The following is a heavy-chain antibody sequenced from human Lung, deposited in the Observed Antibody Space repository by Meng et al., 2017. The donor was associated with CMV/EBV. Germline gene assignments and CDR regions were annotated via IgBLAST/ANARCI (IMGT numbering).Heavy chain of an antibody. V-gene: IGHV2-70D*14. J-gene: IGHJ3*02. Sequence: SGPXLVXPTQTLTLTCTFSGFSLSTSGMRVSWIRQPPGQALEWLARIDWDDDKFYNTSLKTRLTVSKDTSANQVVFTMTNMDPVDTATYYCARFQIGYVGAFDIWGPGTXVNV. CDR3: ARFQIGYVGAFDI. CDR2: IDWDDDK. CDR1: GFSLSTSGMR. D-gene: IGHD5-12*01.